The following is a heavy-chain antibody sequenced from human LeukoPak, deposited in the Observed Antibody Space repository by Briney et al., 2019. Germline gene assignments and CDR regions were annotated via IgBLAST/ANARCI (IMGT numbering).Heavy chain of an antibody. D-gene: IGHD1-1*01. J-gene: IGHJ4*03. CDR2: IDHRGDT. CDR3: ARGATISETGYFDL. CDR1: GGSFSRYY. V-gene: IGHV4-34*01. Sequence: SETLSLTCAVYGGSFSRYYWSWIRQSPGKGLEWIAEIDHRGDTNYNPSVKSRVTISVDTSKNQFSLKVRSLSAADTAVYYCARGATISETGYFDLWGQGTLVTVSS.